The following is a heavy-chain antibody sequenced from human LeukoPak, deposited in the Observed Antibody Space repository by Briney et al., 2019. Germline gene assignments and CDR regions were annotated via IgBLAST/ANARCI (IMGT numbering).Heavy chain of an antibody. CDR3: ARDGWVDY. Sequence: GGSLRLSCAASGFAFSTYSMNWVRQPPGKGLKWVASISLNSAAIYYADSVKGRFTISRDNAKNSLDLQMNSLRAEDTAVYYCARDGWVDYWGQGTLVTVSS. D-gene: IGHD1-26*01. CDR2: ISLNSAAI. V-gene: IGHV3-21*01. CDR1: GFAFSTYS. J-gene: IGHJ4*02.